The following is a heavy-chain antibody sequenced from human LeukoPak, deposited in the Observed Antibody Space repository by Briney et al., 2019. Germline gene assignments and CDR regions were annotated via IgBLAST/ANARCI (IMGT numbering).Heavy chain of an antibody. CDR2: IYYSGST. CDR3: VRADITGTTPDMNWFDP. Sequence: SETLSLTCAVYGGSFSSYYWSWIRQHPGKGLEWIGYIYYSGSTYYNPSLKSRVTISVDTSKNQFSLKLSSVTAADTAVYYCVRADITGTTPDMNWFDPWGQGTLVTVSS. D-gene: IGHD1-20*01. V-gene: IGHV4-59*06. CDR1: GGSFSSYY. J-gene: IGHJ5*02.